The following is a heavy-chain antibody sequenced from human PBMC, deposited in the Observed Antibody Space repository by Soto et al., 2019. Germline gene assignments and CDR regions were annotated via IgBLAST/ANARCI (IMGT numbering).Heavy chain of an antibody. CDR1: GFTFSSHG. D-gene: IGHD4-17*01. Sequence: GGSLRLSCAASGFTFSSHGMHWVRLAPGKGLEWVAVVSYDGNNKYYADSAKGRFTMSRDNSKSTLYLQMNSLRAEDTAVYYCARAPDYGDYLLDWFDPWGQGTLVTVSS. CDR3: ARAPDYGDYLLDWFDP. J-gene: IGHJ5*02. V-gene: IGHV3-30*03. CDR2: VSYDGNNK.